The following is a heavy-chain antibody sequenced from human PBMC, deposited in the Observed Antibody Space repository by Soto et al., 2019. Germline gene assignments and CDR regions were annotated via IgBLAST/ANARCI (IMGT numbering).Heavy chain of an antibody. Sequence: ASVKVSCKASGYTFTSYGISWVRQAPGQGLEWMGWISAYNGNKYYADSVKGRFTISRDNAKNTLYLQMNTLRAEDTAVYYCARDLGYNYGHPFDYWGQGTLVTVSS. CDR1: GYTFTSYG. J-gene: IGHJ4*02. CDR3: ARDLGYNYGHPFDY. D-gene: IGHD5-18*01. V-gene: IGHV1-18*04. CDR2: ISAYNGNK.